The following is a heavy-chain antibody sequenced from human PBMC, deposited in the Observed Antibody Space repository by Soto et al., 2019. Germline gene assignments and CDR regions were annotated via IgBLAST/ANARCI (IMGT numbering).Heavy chain of an antibody. V-gene: IGHV1-18*01. D-gene: IGHD2-15*01. CDR1: GYTFTNYG. CDR2: ISGDNGDT. J-gene: IGHJ1*01. Sequence: QVQLVQSGAEVKKPGASVKVSCKASGYTFTNYGTSWVRQAPGQGLEYMGWISGDNGDTHYAQKVQGRVTMTTDTSTNTADMELRSLRPDDTAVYYCVRGPSLGYGQYWGQGTRVTVSS. CDR3: VRGPSLGYGQY.